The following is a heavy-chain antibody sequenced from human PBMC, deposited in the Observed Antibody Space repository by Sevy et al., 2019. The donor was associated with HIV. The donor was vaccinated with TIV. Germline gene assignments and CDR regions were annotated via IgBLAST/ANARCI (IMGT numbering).Heavy chain of an antibody. V-gene: IGHV3-7*03. Sequence: GGSLRLSCAASGFTFSNYWMSWVRQAPGKGLEWVAHIKRDGSEKYYVYSVKGRFTISKDNAQNSLYLQMNSLRAEDTAVYYCARDCSSTTCLWGLDVWGQGTTVTVSS. CDR2: IKRDGSEK. CDR1: GFTFSNYW. CDR3: ARDCSSTTCLWGLDV. D-gene: IGHD2-2*01. J-gene: IGHJ6*02.